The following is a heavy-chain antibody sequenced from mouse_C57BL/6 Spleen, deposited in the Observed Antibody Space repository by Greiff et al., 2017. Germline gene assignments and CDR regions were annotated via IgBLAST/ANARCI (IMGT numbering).Heavy chain of an antibody. CDR2: ISSGSSTI. V-gene: IGHV5-17*01. J-gene: IGHJ2*01. Sequence: EVQLQESGGGLVKPGGSLKLSCAASGFTFSDYGMHWVRQAPEKGLEWVAYISSGSSTIYYADTVKGRFTISRDNAKNTLFLQMTSLRSEDTAMYYCAREGSRGNYFDYWGQGTTLTVSS. CDR3: AREGSRGNYFDY. D-gene: IGHD1-1*01. CDR1: GFTFSDYG.